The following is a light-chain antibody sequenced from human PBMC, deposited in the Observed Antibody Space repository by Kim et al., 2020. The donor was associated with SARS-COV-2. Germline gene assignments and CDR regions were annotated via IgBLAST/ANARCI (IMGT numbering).Light chain of an antibody. CDR3: NSYISNNTGV. V-gene: IGLV2-18*02. J-gene: IGLJ3*02. CDR2: EVN. CDR1: TVEFGNYNR. Sequence: GESVTISCTVSTVEFGNYNRVSWDQQPPGAGTKLMIYEVNNRPSGVPDRFSGSKSGNTASLTLSGLQTEDEADYYCNSYISNNTGVFGGGTQLTVL.